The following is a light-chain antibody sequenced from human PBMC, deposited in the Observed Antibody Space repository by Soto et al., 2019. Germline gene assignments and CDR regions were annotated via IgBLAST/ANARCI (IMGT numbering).Light chain of an antibody. V-gene: IGLV2-14*01. Sequence: QSALTQPASVSGSPGQSITISCTGTSNDVGGYSYVSWYQHHPGKAPKLMIYEVSNRPSGVSNRFSGSKSGNTASLTISGLQAEDEADYYCQSYDADFVIFGGGTQLTVL. J-gene: IGLJ7*01. CDR2: EVS. CDR3: QSYDADFVI. CDR1: SNDVGGYSY.